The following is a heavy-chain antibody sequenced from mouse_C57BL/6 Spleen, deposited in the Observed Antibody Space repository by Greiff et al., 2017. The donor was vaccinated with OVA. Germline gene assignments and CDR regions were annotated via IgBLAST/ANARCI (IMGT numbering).Heavy chain of an antibody. Sequence: VQLQQSGPELVKPGASVKISCKASGYAFSSSWMNWVKQRPGKGLEWIGRIYPGDGDTNYNGKFKGKATLTADKSSSTAYMQLSSLTSEDSAVYVCAREGYYGSSYGFAYWGQGTLVTVSA. CDR2: IYPGDGDT. V-gene: IGHV1-82*01. CDR3: AREGYYGSSYGFAY. D-gene: IGHD1-1*01. J-gene: IGHJ3*01. CDR1: GYAFSSSW.